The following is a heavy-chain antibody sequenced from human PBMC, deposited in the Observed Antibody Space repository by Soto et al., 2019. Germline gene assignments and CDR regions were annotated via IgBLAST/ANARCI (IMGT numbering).Heavy chain of an antibody. CDR1: GYNFNNYW. D-gene: IGHD1-26*01. CDR2: IYPGDSEV. J-gene: IGHJ6*01. CDR3: ARRSPGHLGGTDV. V-gene: IGHV5-51*01. Sequence: GESLKISCRTSGYNFNNYWIAWMRQMPGKGLEWLGTIYPGDSEVKYTPSFQGRVIISADESITTAYLQWSSLEASDTAMYYCARRSPGHLGGTDVWGQVTSFPV.